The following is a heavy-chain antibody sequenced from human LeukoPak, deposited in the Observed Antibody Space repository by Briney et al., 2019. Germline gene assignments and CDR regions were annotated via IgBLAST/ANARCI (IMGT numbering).Heavy chain of an antibody. CDR1: GFTFSSYS. CDR3: ARDFTRGVSSDY. Sequence: EGSLRLSCAASGFTFSSYSMNWVRQAPGKGLEWVSSISNSSSYIYYADSVKGRFTISRDNAKNSLYLQMNSLRAEDTAVYYCARDFTRGVSSDYWGQGTLVTVSS. J-gene: IGHJ4*02. V-gene: IGHV3-21*01. D-gene: IGHD6-6*01. CDR2: ISNSSSYI.